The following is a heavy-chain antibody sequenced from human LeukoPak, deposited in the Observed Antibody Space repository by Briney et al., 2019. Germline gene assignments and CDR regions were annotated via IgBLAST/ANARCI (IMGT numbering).Heavy chain of an antibody. J-gene: IGHJ4*02. CDR3: ARHGWGYSSSWYGGDFDY. D-gene: IGHD6-13*01. Sequence: KPSETLSLTCTVSGGSISSSSYYWGWIRQPPGKGLEWIGSIYYSGSTYYNPSLKSRVTISVDTSKSQFSLKLSSVTAADTAVYYCARHGWGYSSSWYGGDFDYWGQGTLVTVSS. CDR1: GGSISSSSYY. CDR2: IYYSGST. V-gene: IGHV4-39*01.